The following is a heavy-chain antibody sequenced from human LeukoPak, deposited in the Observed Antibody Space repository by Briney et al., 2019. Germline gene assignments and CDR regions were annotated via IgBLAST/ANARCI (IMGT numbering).Heavy chain of an antibody. D-gene: IGHD2-2*02. CDR1: GGSIITSTYN. CDR2: IYYSGST. J-gene: IGHJ4*02. CDR3: ARKFCTSANCDRGYFAY. V-gene: IGHV4-39*01. Sequence: SETLSLTCTVSGGSIITSTYNWGWIRQPPGKGLEWIGTIYYSGSTYYNPSLNSRVTMSADTSKNQFSLKLSSVTAADTAMYYCARKFCTSANCDRGYFAYWGQGTLVTVSS.